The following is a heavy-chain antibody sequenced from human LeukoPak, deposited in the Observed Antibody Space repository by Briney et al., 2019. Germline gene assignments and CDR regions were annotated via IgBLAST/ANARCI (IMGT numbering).Heavy chain of an antibody. J-gene: IGHJ4*02. D-gene: IGHD6-19*01. Sequence: SETLSLTCTVSGGSISSGGYYWSWIRQPPGKGLEWIGYIYHSGSTYYNPSLKSRVTISVDRSKNQFSLKLSSVTAADTAVYYCARATPAGDYFDYWGQGTLVTVSS. CDR1: GGSISSGGYY. CDR3: ARATPAGDYFDY. V-gene: IGHV4-30-2*01. CDR2: IYHSGST.